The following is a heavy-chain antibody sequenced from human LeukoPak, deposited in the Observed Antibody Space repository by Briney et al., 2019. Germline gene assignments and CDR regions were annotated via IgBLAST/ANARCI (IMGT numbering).Heavy chain of an antibody. CDR3: ARGLRNSNAFDI. D-gene: IGHD4-23*01. Sequence: SETLSLTCTVSGGSISSYYWSWIRQPPGKGLEWIGYIYYSGSTNYNPSLKGRVTISVDTSKNQFSLKLSSVTAADTPVYCCARGLRNSNAFDIWGQGTKVTVSS. CDR1: GGSISSYY. V-gene: IGHV4-59*01. CDR2: IYYSGST. J-gene: IGHJ3*02.